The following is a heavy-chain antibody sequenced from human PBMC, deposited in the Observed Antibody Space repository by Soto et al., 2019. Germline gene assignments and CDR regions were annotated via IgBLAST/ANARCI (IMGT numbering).Heavy chain of an antibody. CDR1: GFTFSSYA. D-gene: IGHD3-3*01. V-gene: IGHV3-23*01. J-gene: IGHJ4*02. CDR2: ISGSGGST. CDR3: ATDADYDFWSGYYYLVY. Sequence: GGSLRLSCAASGFTFSSYAMSWVRQAPGKGLEWVSAISGSGGSTYYADSVKGRFTISRDNSKNTLYLQMNSLRAEDTAVYYCATDADYDFWSGYYYLVYWGQGTLVTVS.